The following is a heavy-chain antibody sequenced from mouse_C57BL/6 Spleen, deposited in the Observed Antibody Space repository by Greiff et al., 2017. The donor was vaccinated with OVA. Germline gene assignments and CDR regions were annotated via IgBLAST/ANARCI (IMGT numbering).Heavy chain of an antibody. Sequence: VQLKESGPELVKPGASVKIPCKASGYTFTDYNMDWVKQSHGKSLEWIGDINPNNGGTIYNQKFKGKATLTVDKSSSTAYMELRSLTSEDTAVYYCARRPPGVYYFDYWGQGTTLTVSS. CDR3: ARRPPGVYYFDY. V-gene: IGHV1-18*01. CDR2: INPNNGGT. J-gene: IGHJ2*01. CDR1: GYTFTDYN.